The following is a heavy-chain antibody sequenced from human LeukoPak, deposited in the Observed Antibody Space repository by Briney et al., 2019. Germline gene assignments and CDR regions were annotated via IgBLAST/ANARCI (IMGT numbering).Heavy chain of an antibody. V-gene: IGHV3-7*04. CDR1: GFTFSSYW. Sequence: GGSLRLSCAASGFTFSSYWMSWARQAPGRGLEWVANIKEDGSEKYYVDSVKGRFTISRDNAKNSLYLQMNSLRAEDTAVYYCARGGDVLRFLEWSGNNWFDPWGQGTLVTVSA. CDR3: ARGGDVLRFLEWSGNNWFDP. J-gene: IGHJ5*02. CDR2: IKEDGSEK. D-gene: IGHD3-3*01.